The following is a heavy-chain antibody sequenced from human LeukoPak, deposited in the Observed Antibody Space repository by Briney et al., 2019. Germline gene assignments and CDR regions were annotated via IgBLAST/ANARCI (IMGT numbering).Heavy chain of an antibody. V-gene: IGHV3-48*02. CDR2: ISSSSTI. Sequence: PGGSLRLSCAASGFTFSSYSMNWVRQAPGKGLEWVSYISSSSTIYYADSVKGRFTISRDNAKNSLYLQMNSLRDEDTAVYYCARDRRQQLVRDFDYWGQGTLVTVSS. CDR1: GFTFSSYS. J-gene: IGHJ4*02. CDR3: ARDRRQQLVRDFDY. D-gene: IGHD6-13*01.